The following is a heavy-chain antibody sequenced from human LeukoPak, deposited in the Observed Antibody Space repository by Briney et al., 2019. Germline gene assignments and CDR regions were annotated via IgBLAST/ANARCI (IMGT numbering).Heavy chain of an antibody. Sequence: GGSLRLSCIASDFSFSDSWMMWVRKAPGKGLEWVSLISWDGGSTYYADSVKGRFTISRDNSKNSLYLQMNSLRAEDTALYYCAKGYDPSYYYGMDVWGQGTTVTVSS. CDR2: ISWDGGST. D-gene: IGHD1-14*01. CDR3: AKGYDPSYYYGMDV. CDR1: DFSFSDSW. J-gene: IGHJ6*02. V-gene: IGHV3-43D*03.